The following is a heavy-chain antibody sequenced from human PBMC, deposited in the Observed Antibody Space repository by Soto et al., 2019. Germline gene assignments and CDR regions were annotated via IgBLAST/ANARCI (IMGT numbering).Heavy chain of an antibody. Sequence: SETLSLTCTVSGGSISSSSYYWGWIRQPPGKGLEWIGSIYYSGSTYYNPSLKSRVTISVDTSKNQFSLKLSSVTAADTAVYYCARHIRFGVVINNWFDPWGQGTLVTVSS. CDR2: IYYSGST. J-gene: IGHJ5*02. CDR1: GGSISSSSYY. CDR3: ARHIRFGVVINNWFDP. D-gene: IGHD3-3*01. V-gene: IGHV4-39*01.